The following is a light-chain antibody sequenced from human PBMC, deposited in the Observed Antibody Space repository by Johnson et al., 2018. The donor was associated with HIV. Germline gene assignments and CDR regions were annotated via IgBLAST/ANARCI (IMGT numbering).Light chain of an antibody. Sequence: QSVLTQPPSVSAAPGQKVTVSCSGSSSNIGNNYVSWYQQLPGTAPKLLIYENNKRPSGIPDRFSGSKSGTSATLGITGLQTGDEADYYCGTWDSNLSVFVFGTGTNVPVL. CDR1: SSNIGNNY. V-gene: IGLV1-51*02. J-gene: IGLJ1*01. CDR2: ENN. CDR3: GTWDSNLSVFV.